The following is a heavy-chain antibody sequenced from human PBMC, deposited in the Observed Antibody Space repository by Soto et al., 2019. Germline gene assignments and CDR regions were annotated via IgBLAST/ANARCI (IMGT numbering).Heavy chain of an antibody. V-gene: IGHV3-21*01. CDR1: GFTFSSYN. J-gene: IGHJ6*02. D-gene: IGHD3-3*01. CDR3: ARDQYYDFWSGYYRAYGMDV. Sequence: EVQLVESGGGLVKPGGSLRLSCAASGFTFSSYNMNWVRQAPGKVLEWVSSISSSSSYIYSADSVKGRFTISRDNAKNALYLQMNSLRVEDTAVYYCARDQYYDFWSGYYRAYGMDVWGQGTTVTVSS. CDR2: ISSSSSYI.